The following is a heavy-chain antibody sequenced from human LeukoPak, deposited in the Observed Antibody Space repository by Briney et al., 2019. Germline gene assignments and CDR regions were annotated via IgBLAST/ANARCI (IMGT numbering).Heavy chain of an antibody. D-gene: IGHD3-16*01. Sequence: SETLSLTCAVYGGSFSGYYWSWIRQPPGKGQEWIGEINHSGSTNYNPSLKSRVTISVDTSKNQFSLKLSSVTAADTAVYYCARGNSPWGWVYYYMDVWGKGTTVTVSS. J-gene: IGHJ6*03. CDR2: INHSGST. CDR1: GGSFSGYY. CDR3: ARGNSPWGWVYYYMDV. V-gene: IGHV4-34*01.